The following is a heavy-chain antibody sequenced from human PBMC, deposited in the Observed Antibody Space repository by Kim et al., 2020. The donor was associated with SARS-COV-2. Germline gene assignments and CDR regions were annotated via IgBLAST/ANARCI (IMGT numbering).Heavy chain of an antibody. J-gene: IGHJ3*02. CDR3: VRCNVGNTCRLPVGAFDI. Sequence: GGSLRLFCAASTFIFTNYWINWVRQAPGKGLEWVASVSRSGDERYYVDSVKGRFTISRDNARNSLFLQMDGLTDEDTAVYYCVRCNVGNTCRLPVGAFDIWGEGTTVIVS. V-gene: IGHV3-7*01. CDR1: TFIFTNYW. CDR2: VSRSGDER. D-gene: IGHD2-2*02.